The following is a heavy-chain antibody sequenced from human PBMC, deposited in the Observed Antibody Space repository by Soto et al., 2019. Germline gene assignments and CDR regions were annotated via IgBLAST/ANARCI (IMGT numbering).Heavy chain of an antibody. J-gene: IGHJ5*02. D-gene: IGHD2-2*01. V-gene: IGHV3-23*01. CDR3: AKDFVGYFVVPAAIVSGS. Sequence: PGGSLRLSCAASGFTFSSYAMSWVRQAPGKGLEWVSAISGSGGSTYYADSVKGRFTISRDNSKNTLYLQMNSLRAEDTAVYYCAKDFVGYFVVPAAIVSGSWGQGTLVTVSS. CDR2: ISGSGGST. CDR1: GFTFSSYA.